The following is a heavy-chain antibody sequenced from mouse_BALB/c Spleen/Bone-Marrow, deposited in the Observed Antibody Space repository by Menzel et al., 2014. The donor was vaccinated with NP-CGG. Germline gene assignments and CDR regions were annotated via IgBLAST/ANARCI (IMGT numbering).Heavy chain of an antibody. CDR2: TSTYSGNT. CDR1: GYTFTDYA. CDR3: ARRTNLQGDFDV. J-gene: IGHJ1*01. Sequence: QVQLQQSGPELVRPGVSVKISCKGSGYTFTDYAMHWVKQSHAKSLEWIGVTSTYSGNTNYNQKFKGKATMTVDKSSSTAYMELARLTSEDSAIYYCARRTNLQGDFDVWGAGTTVTVSS. V-gene: IGHV1-67*01. D-gene: IGHD1-3*01.